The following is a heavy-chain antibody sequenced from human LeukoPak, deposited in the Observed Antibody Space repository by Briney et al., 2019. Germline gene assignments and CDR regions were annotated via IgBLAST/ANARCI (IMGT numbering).Heavy chain of an antibody. J-gene: IGHJ4*02. Sequence: PSETLSLTCAVYGGSFSGYYWSWIRQPPGKGLEWIGEINHSGSTNYNPSLKSRVTISVDTSKNQFSLKLSSVTAADTAVYYCARIYDYVWGSYRYSRVYYFDYWGQGTLVTVSS. D-gene: IGHD3-16*02. CDR3: ARIYDYVWGSYRYSRVYYFDY. CDR2: INHSGST. CDR1: GGSFSGYY. V-gene: IGHV4-34*01.